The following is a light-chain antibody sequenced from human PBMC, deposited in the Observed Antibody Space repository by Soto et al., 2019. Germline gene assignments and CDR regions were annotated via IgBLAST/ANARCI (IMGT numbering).Light chain of an antibody. V-gene: IGLV1-40*01. CDR2: GND. CDR3: QSYDSSLSAYYV. CDR1: NSNIGAGYD. J-gene: IGLJ1*01. Sequence: QSALTQPPSVSGAPGQRVTISCTGSNSNIGAGYDVHWYRQLPGTAPKLLIYGNDNRPSGVPDRFSGSKSGTSASLAITGLQAEDEADYYCQSYDSSLSAYYVFGTGTKVTVL.